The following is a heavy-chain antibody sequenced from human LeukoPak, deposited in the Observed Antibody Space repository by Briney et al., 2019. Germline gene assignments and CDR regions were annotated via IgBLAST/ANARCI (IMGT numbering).Heavy chain of an antibody. J-gene: IGHJ5*02. V-gene: IGHV4-59*01. CDR1: GGSISSYY. Sequence: SETLSLTCTVSGGSISSYYWSWIRQPPGKGLEWIGYIYYSGSTNYNPSLKSRVTISVDTSKNQFSLKLSSVTAADTAVYYCARGDYGSGSYLWGSWGQGILVTVSP. D-gene: IGHD3-10*01. CDR3: ARGDYGSGSYLWGS. CDR2: IYYSGST.